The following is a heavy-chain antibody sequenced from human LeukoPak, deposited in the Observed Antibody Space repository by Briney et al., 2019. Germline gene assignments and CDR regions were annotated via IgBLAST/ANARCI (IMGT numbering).Heavy chain of an antibody. CDR1: GGSFSGYY. J-gene: IGHJ4*02. CDR3: ARGRYYYDSSGYYLRPGYFDY. D-gene: IGHD3-22*01. CDR2: INHSGST. V-gene: IGHV4-34*01. Sequence: SETLSLTCAVYGGSFSGYYWSWIRQPPGKGLEWIGEINHSGSTNYNPSLKSRVTIPVDTSKNQFSLKLSSVTAADTAVYYCARGRYYYDSSGYYLRPGYFDYWGQGTLVTVSS.